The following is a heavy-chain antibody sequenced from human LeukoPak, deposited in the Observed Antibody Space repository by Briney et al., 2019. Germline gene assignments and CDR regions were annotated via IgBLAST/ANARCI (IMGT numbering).Heavy chain of an antibody. CDR2: IKQDGSEK. J-gene: IGHJ1*01. D-gene: IGHD3-22*01. V-gene: IGHV3-7*01. CDR3: ATYSSLNRREFQY. Sequence: GVLRLSCAGSGFTFRSYWMSWVRQAPGKGLEWVANIKQDGSEKYYVDSVKGRFTISRDNAKNSLYLQMNSLRAEDTAVYYCATYSSLNRREFQYWGQGTLLTVSS. CDR1: GFTFRSYW.